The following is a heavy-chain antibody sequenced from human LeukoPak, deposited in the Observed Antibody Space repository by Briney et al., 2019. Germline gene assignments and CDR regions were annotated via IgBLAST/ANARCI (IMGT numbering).Heavy chain of an antibody. CDR2: ISSSSSYI. J-gene: IGHJ4*02. CDR3: ARDYYGDYALDY. Sequence: GGSLRLSCAASGFTFSSYSMNWVRHAPGKGLEWVSSISSSSSYIYYADSVKGRFTISRDNAKNSLYLQMNSLRADDTAVYYCARDYYGDYALDYWGQGTLVTVSS. D-gene: IGHD4-17*01. V-gene: IGHV3-21*01. CDR1: GFTFSSYS.